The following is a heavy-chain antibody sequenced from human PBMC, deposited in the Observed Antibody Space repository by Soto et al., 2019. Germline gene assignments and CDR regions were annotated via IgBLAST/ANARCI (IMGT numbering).Heavy chain of an antibody. Sequence: ASVEVSCKASGYSLTSYAMHWVRQAPGQRLEWMGWINAGNGNTKYSQKFQGRVTITRDTSASTAYMELSSLRSEDTAVYYCARVYSSSWYVAPPFDYWGQGTLVTVSS. CDR1: GYSLTSYA. CDR2: INAGNGNT. J-gene: IGHJ4*02. V-gene: IGHV1-3*01. CDR3: ARVYSSSWYVAPPFDY. D-gene: IGHD6-13*01.